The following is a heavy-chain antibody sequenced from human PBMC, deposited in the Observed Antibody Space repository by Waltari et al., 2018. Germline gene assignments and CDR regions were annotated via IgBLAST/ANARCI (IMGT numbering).Heavy chain of an antibody. CDR1: GGSFSGYY. CDR2: SNHSGST. Sequence: QVQLQQWGAGLLKPSETLSLTCAVYGGSFSGYYWSWIRQPPGKGLEWIGESNHSGSTNYNPSLKSRVTISVDTSKNQFSLKLSSVTAADTAVYYCARGGWTAGYDYWGQGTLVTVSS. CDR3: ARGGWTAGYDY. J-gene: IGHJ4*02. V-gene: IGHV4-34*01. D-gene: IGHD6-13*01.